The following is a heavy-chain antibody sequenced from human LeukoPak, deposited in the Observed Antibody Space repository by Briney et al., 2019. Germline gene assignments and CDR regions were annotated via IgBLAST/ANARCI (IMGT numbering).Heavy chain of an antibody. CDR2: MNPNSGNT. Sequence: ASVKVSCKASGYTFTSYDINWVRQATGQGLEWMGWMNPNSGNTGYAQKFQGRVTMTRNTSISTAYMELSSLRSEDTAEYYCARGGYSSSWYLPDYWGQGTLVTVSS. V-gene: IGHV1-8*01. J-gene: IGHJ4*02. CDR1: GYTFTSYD. D-gene: IGHD6-13*01. CDR3: ARGGYSSSWYLPDY.